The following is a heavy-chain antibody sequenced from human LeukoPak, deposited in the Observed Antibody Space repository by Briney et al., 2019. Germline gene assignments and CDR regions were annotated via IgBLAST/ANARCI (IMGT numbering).Heavy chain of an antibody. D-gene: IGHD3-22*01. Sequence: ASVKVSCKASGYTFTSYDINWVRQAPGQGLEWMGIINPSGGSTSYAQKFQGRVTMTRDTSTSTVYMELSSLRSEDTAVYYCARVGLIDPNAFDIWGQGTMVTVSS. CDR1: GYTFTSYD. J-gene: IGHJ3*02. CDR3: ARVGLIDPNAFDI. V-gene: IGHV1-46*01. CDR2: INPSGGST.